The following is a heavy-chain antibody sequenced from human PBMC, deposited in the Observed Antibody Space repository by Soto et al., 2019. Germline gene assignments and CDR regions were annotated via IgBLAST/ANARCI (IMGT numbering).Heavy chain of an antibody. V-gene: IGHV3-30*18. D-gene: IGHD6-13*01. CDR2: ISYDGSSK. CDR3: AKDTGLAAADY. J-gene: IGHJ4*02. Sequence: LRLSCAASGFTFSSYGMHWVRQAPGKGLEWVAVISYDGSSKYYADSVKGRFTISRDNSKNTLYLQMNSLRAEDTAVYYCAKDTGLAAADYWGQGTLVTVS. CDR1: GFTFSSYG.